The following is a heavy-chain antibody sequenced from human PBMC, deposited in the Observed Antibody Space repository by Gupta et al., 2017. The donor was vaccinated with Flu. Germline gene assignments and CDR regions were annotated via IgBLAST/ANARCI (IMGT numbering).Heavy chain of an antibody. Sequence: QVQLQESGPGLVKPSETLSLSCGVSGYSISSGFYWGWVRQSLGKGLEWIATIYHSGASYYNPSLESRVIISVDMSKNQFSLKLTSVTAADTAVYYCARVKDYGDSFFDYWGQGTLVTVSS. V-gene: IGHV4-38-2*01. CDR2: IYHSGAS. J-gene: IGHJ4*02. CDR3: ARVKDYGDSFFDY. CDR1: GYSISSGFY. D-gene: IGHD4-17*01.